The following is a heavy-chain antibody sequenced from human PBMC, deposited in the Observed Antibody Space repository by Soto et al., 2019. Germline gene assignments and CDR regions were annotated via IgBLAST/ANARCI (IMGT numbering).Heavy chain of an antibody. V-gene: IGHV4-30-2*01. J-gene: IGHJ5*02. CDR1: GGSISSGGYS. D-gene: IGHD6-13*01. Sequence: QLQLQESGSGLVKPSQTLSLTCAVSGGSISSGGYSWSWIRQPPGKGLEWIGYIYHSGSTYYNPSRKSRVTISVDRSKNQFSLKLSSVTAADTAVYYCARVIAAAGTGWFDPWGQGTLVTVSS. CDR2: IYHSGST. CDR3: ARVIAAAGTGWFDP.